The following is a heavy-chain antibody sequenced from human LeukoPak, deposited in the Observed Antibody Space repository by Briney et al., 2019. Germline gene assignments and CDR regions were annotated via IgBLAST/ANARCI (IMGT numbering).Heavy chain of an antibody. CDR1: GYTFTSYD. Sequence: GASVKVSCKASGYTFTSYDLNWVRQATGQGLEWMGWVSPNSGNTGYARKFQGRVTMTRDTSISTVYMELSSLRSEDTAVYYCARGVGYCSGGNCYGVGSSDYWGQGTLVTVSS. V-gene: IGHV1-8*01. J-gene: IGHJ4*02. D-gene: IGHD2-15*01. CDR2: VSPNSGNT. CDR3: ARGVGYCSGGNCYGVGSSDY.